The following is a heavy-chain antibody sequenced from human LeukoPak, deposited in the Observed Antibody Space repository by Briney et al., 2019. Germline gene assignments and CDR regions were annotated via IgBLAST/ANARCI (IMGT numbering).Heavy chain of an antibody. D-gene: IGHD3-22*01. Sequence: SETLSLTCTVSGGSISSYYWSWIRQPAGKGLEWIGHIYTSGSTNYSPSLKSRVTMSVDTSKNQFSLKLSSVTAADTAVYYCARVNRNDYDSSGYYSSYYYYYMDVWGKGTTVTVSS. J-gene: IGHJ6*03. CDR2: IYTSGST. CDR3: ARVNRNDYDSSGYYSSYYYYYMDV. V-gene: IGHV4-4*07. CDR1: GGSISSYY.